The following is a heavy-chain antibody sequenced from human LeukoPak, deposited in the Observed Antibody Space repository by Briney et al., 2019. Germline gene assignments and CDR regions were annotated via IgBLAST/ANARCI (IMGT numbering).Heavy chain of an antibody. D-gene: IGHD3-22*01. CDR1: GFTFSSYW. CDR3: AKGNSYDSSGLPFDY. CDR2: IKQGGSEK. J-gene: IGHJ4*02. Sequence: PGGSLRLSCAASGFTFSSYWMSWVRQAPGKGLEWVANIKQGGSEKYYVDSVKGRFTISRDNARNSLYLQMNSLRAEDTALYYCAKGNSYDSSGLPFDYWGQGTLVTVSS. V-gene: IGHV3-7*03.